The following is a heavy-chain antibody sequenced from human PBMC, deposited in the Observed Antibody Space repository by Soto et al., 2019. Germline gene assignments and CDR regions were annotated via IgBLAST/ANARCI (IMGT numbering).Heavy chain of an antibody. V-gene: IGHV4-59*01. D-gene: IGHD6-13*01. CDR2: IYYTGST. CDR1: GDSINNYY. J-gene: IGHJ4*02. CDR3: AKYRRTEAEGFTLDY. Sequence: SETLSLTCTVSGDSINNYYWSWIRQPPGKRLEWIGYIYYTGSTTYNPSLESRVTMSVDTSKNQFSLELNSVNAADTAVYYCAKYRRTEAEGFTLDYWGRGTLVTVSS.